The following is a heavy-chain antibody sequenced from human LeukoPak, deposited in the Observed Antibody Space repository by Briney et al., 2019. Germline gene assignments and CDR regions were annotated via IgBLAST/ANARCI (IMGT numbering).Heavy chain of an antibody. D-gene: IGHD5-12*01. V-gene: IGHV3-23*01. Sequence: PGGSLRLSCAASGFTFSNYAMNWVGQAPGKGLEWVSAVSSGGGGTYYADSVKGRFTISRDNSKNTLFLQMNNLRAEDTAVYYCAKGRDRGYDSSFDYWGQGTLVTVSS. CDR1: GFTFSNYA. J-gene: IGHJ4*02. CDR2: VSSGGGGT. CDR3: AKGRDRGYDSSFDY.